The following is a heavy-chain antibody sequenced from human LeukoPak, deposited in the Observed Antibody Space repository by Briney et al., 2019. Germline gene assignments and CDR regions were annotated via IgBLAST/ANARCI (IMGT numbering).Heavy chain of an antibody. CDR3: AGRQGFLIDY. D-gene: IGHD3-3*01. Sequence: PGGSLRLSCAASGFTFSNYWMNWVRQAPGKGLEWVANIKQDGSAKYYVDSVKGRLTISRDNAKSLLYLQMNSLRAEDAAVYYCAGRQGFLIDYWGQGTLVTVSS. J-gene: IGHJ4*02. V-gene: IGHV3-7*01. CDR1: GFTFSNYW. CDR2: IKQDGSAK.